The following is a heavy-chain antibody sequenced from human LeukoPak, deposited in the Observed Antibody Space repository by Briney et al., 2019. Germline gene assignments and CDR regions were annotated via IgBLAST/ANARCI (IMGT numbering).Heavy chain of an antibody. CDR1: GFTFSTYS. CDR2: ISGDSDYI. D-gene: IGHD6-6*01. Sequence: GGSLRLSCAASGFTFSTYSMNWVRQAPGKGLEWVSAISGDSDYIYYADSVKGRFTISRDNSKNTLYLQMNSLRAEDTAVYYCAKDLSGYSSSSWLDYWGQGTLVTVSS. J-gene: IGHJ4*02. V-gene: IGHV3-21*01. CDR3: AKDLSGYSSSSWLDY.